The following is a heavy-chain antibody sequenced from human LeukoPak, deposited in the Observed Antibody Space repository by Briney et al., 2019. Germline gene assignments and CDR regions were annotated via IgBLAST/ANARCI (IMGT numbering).Heavy chain of an antibody. CDR2: ISYDGNNP. CDR1: EFTFSRYA. Sequence: GGSLRLSCATSEFTFSRYAMHWVRQAPGKGLGWVAGISYDGNNPYYADSVKGRFTVSRDNSKNTLDLHMNSLRGEDTALYYCAKDQKWLDTRGTIDYWGQGTLVTVSS. CDR3: AKDQKWLDTRGTIDY. V-gene: IGHV3-30-3*01. D-gene: IGHD6-19*01. J-gene: IGHJ4*02.